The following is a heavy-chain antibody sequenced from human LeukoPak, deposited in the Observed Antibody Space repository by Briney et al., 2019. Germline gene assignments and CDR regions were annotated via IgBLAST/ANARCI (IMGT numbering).Heavy chain of an antibody. V-gene: IGHV3-21*04. D-gene: IGHD5-18*01. CDR2: ISPSSHYI. J-gene: IGHJ6*03. CDR1: GFTFSNYS. Sequence: GGSLRLSCAGSGFTFSNYSINWVRQAPGKELEWVSSISPSSHYIYYADSVRGRFTISRDNARNSLYLQMNSLRNEDTAVYYCARDRHTAMVYYYYMDVWGTGTTVTVSS. CDR3: ARDRHTAMVYYYYMDV.